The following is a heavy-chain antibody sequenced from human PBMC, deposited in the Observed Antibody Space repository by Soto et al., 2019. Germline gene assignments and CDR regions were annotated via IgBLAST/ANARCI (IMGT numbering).Heavy chain of an antibody. D-gene: IGHD3-10*01. CDR3: AKAPPGTMVRGVIIKALFDY. CDR2: ISGSGGST. V-gene: IGHV3-23*01. J-gene: IGHJ4*02. Sequence: GGSLRLSCAASGFTFSSYAMSWVRQAPGKGLEWVSAISGSGGSTYYADSVKGRFTISRDNSKNTLYLQMNSLRAEDTAVYYCAKAPPGTMVRGVIIKALFDYWGQGTLVTVSS. CDR1: GFTFSSYA.